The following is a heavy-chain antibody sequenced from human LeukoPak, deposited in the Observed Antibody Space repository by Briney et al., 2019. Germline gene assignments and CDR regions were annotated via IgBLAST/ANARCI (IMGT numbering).Heavy chain of an antibody. V-gene: IGHV3-7*01. D-gene: IGHD1-26*01. CDR3: ARDIMVTRIVGAPLFDY. J-gene: IGHJ4*02. Sequence: PGGSLRLSWAASGFTFSSYWMSWVRQAPGKGLEWVANIKQDGSEKYYVDSVKGRFTISRDNAKNSLYLQMNSLRAEDTAVYYCARDIMVTRIVGAPLFDYWGQGTLVTVSS. CDR1: GFTFSSYW. CDR2: IKQDGSEK.